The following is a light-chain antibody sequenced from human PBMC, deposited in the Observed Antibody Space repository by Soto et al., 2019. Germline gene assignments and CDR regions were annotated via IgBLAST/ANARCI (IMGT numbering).Light chain of an antibody. CDR3: QQYDNLRLT. V-gene: IGKV1-33*01. CDR1: QDISNY. J-gene: IGKJ4*01. CDR2: DAS. Sequence: DIQMTQSPSSLSASVGDRVTITCQASQDISNYLHWYQQKQGKAPKLLIYDASNLETGVPSRFSGSGSGTDFTFTISSLQPEDSATYYCQQYDNLRLTFGGGTKVEIK.